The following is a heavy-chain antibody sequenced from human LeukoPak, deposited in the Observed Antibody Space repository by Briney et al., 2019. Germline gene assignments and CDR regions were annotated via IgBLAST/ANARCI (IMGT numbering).Heavy chain of an antibody. CDR3: AIYDSRLGTHDY. CDR1: GGTFSIYA. Sequence: SVKVSCTASGGTFSIYAISWVRQAPGQGLEWMGGIIPIFGTANYAQKFQGRVTITADESTSTAYMELSSLRSEDTAVYYCAIYDSRLGTHDYWGQGTLVTVSS. V-gene: IGHV1-69*13. J-gene: IGHJ4*02. D-gene: IGHD3-22*01. CDR2: IIPIFGTA.